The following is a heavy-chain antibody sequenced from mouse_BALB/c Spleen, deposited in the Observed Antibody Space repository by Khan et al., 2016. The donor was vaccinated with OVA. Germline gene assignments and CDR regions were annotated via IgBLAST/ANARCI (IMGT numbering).Heavy chain of an antibody. V-gene: IGHV9-3-1*01. J-gene: IGHJ2*01. CDR2: INPYTGEP. CDR1: GYTFTNYV. Sequence: QIQLVQSGPELKKPGETVKISCKASGYTFTNYVMNWVKQSPGKGLKWMGWINPYTGEPTYADDFMGRFAFSLDTSVSTAYLQINSLKYEDTATYFCTGFHGGYGGQGTTLTVSS. CDR3: TGFHGGY.